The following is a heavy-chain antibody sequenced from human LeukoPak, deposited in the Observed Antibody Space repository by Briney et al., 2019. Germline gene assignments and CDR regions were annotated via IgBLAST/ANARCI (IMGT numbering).Heavy chain of an antibody. CDR3: ARGLTATARN. Sequence: PGGSLRLSCAASGFTFSDYYMSWIRQPPGKGLEWIGEINHSGSTNYNPSLKSRVTISVDTSKNQFSLKLSSVTAADTAVYYCARGLTATARNWGQGTLVTVSS. CDR1: GFTFSDYY. V-gene: IGHV4-34*01. D-gene: IGHD2-21*02. J-gene: IGHJ4*02. CDR2: INHSGST.